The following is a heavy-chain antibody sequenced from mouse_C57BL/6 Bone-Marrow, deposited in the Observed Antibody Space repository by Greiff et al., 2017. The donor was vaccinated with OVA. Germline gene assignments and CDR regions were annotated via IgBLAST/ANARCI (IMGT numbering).Heavy chain of an antibody. V-gene: IGHV1-22*01. CDR1: GYTFTDYN. CDR2: INPNNGGT. D-gene: IGHD2-1*01. Sequence: VQLQQSGPELVKPGASVKMSCKASGYTFTDYNMHWVKQSHGKSLEWIGYINPNNGGTSYNQKFKGKATLTVNKSSSTAYMALRSLTSEDSAVYYCASGYGNSPWFAYWGQGTLVTVSA. CDR3: ASGYGNSPWFAY. J-gene: IGHJ3*01.